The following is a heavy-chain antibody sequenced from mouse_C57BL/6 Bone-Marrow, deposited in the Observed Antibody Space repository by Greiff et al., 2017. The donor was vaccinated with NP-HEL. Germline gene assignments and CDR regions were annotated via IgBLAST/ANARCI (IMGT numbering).Heavy chain of an antibody. CDR3: ARHYYGSSRY. CDR1: GYTFTSYW. D-gene: IGHD1-1*01. J-gene: IGHJ4*01. V-gene: IGHV1-64*01. Sequence: VQLQQSGAELVKPGASVKLSCKASGYTFTSYWMHWVKQRPGQGLEWIGMIHPNSGSTNYNEKFKSKATLTVDKSSSTAYMQLSSLTSEDSAVYYCARHYYGSSRYWGQGTSVTVSS. CDR2: IHPNSGST.